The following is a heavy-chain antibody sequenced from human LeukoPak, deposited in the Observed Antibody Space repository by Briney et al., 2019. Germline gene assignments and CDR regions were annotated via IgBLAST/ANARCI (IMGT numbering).Heavy chain of an antibody. Sequence: SETLSLTCTVSGGSISSYYWSWIRQPPGKGLEWIGYIYYGENTNYNPSLKSRVTMPVDTSMNQFSLKLSSVTAADTAVYYCARRKQWLVLEVDAFDIWGQGTMVTVSS. J-gene: IGHJ3*02. V-gene: IGHV4-59*12. CDR1: GGSISSYY. D-gene: IGHD6-19*01. CDR2: IYYGENT. CDR3: ARRKQWLVLEVDAFDI.